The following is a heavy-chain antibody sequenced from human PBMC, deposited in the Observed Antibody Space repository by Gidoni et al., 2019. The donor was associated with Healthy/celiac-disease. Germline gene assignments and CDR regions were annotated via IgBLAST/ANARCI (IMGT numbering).Heavy chain of an antibody. Sequence: EVQLVESGGGLVKPGGSLRLSCAASGFTFSSYSMNWVRQAPGKGLEWVSSISSSSSYIYYADSVKGRFTISRDNAKNSLYLQMNSLRAEDTAVYYCARDRSGPGGFYYYGMDVWGQGTTVTVSS. V-gene: IGHV3-21*01. CDR3: ARDRSGPGGFYYYGMDV. J-gene: IGHJ6*02. CDR1: GFTFSSYS. CDR2: ISSSSSYI. D-gene: IGHD1-1*01.